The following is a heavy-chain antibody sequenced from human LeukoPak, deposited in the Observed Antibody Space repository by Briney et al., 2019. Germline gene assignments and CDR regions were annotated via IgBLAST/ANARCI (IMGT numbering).Heavy chain of an antibody. V-gene: IGHV4-4*02. CDR3: ARDQEGVVPFDY. CDR2: IYHSGST. Sequence: PSETLSLTCAVSGGSISSRNWWSWVRQPPGKGLEWIGEIYHSGSTNYNPSLKSRVTISVDKSKNQFSLKLSTVTAADTAVYYCARDQEGVVPFDYWGQGTLVTVSS. CDR1: GGSISSRNW. D-gene: IGHD3-16*01. J-gene: IGHJ4*02.